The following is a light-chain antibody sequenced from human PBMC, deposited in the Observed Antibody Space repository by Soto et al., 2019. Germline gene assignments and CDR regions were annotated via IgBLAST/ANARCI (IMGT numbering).Light chain of an antibody. CDR1: SSDVGGYNY. CDR3: SSYATGSTLVV. Sequence: QSALTQPASVSGSPVQSITISCTGTSSDVGGYNYVSWYQHHPGKAPKLLIYDVDNPPSGVSGRFAGSKSGNTASLTISGLPAEDEADYYSSSYATGSTLVVFGGGTKLTVL. CDR2: DVD. J-gene: IGLJ2*01. V-gene: IGLV2-14*03.